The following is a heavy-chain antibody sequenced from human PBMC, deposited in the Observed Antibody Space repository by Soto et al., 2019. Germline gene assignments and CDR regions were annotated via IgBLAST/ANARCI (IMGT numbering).Heavy chain of an antibody. Sequence: ESGPTLVNPTQTLTLTCNFSGLSLSATGVGVGWIRQSPGKALEWLALIYWDDDKRYSPSLKTRLTITKDTSKNQVVLTMTNMDPVDTATHYCVNRRKYSSSWYVGFDYWGQGTLVTVSS. J-gene: IGHJ4*02. CDR3: VNRRKYSSSWYVGFDY. D-gene: IGHD6-13*01. CDR1: GLSLSATGVG. CDR2: IYWDDDK. V-gene: IGHV2-5*02.